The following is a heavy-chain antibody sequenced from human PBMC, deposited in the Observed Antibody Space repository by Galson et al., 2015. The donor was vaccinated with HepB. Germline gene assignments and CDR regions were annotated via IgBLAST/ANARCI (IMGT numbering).Heavy chain of an antibody. CDR2: MCGGGGRT. D-gene: IGHD3-10*01. V-gene: IGHV3-23*01. CDR1: GFRFNNYA. J-gene: IGHJ4*02. CDR3: AKNPYDASNCYYSFDF. Sequence: FLRLSCAASGFRFNNYALSWVRQAPRKGLEWVSGMCGGGGRTYYADSVKGRFTISRDNSKNTLWLQMSSLRAEDTAVYYCAKNPYDASNCYYSFDFWGQGTRVTVSS.